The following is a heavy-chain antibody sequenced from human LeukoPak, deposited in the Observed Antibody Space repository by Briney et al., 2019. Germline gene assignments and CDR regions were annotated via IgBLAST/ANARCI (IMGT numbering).Heavy chain of an antibody. D-gene: IGHD3-22*01. J-gene: IGHJ4*02. CDR3: AREGYDSSGYYHGYFDY. CDR1: GFTFSSYA. V-gene: IGHV3-30-3*01. Sequence: GGSLRLSCAASGFTFSSYAMHWVRQAPGKGLEWVAVISYDGSNKHYADSVKGRFTISRDNSKNTLYLQMNSLRAEDTAVYYCAREGYDSSGYYHGYFDYWGQGTLVTVSS. CDR2: ISYDGSNK.